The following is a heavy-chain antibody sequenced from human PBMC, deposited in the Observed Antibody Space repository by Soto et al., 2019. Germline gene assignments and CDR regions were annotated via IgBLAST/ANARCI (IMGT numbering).Heavy chain of an antibody. CDR3: ARVARYYYGSGSYF. J-gene: IGHJ4*02. Sequence: ASVKVSCKASGYTFTSYGISWVRQAPGQGLEWMGWISAYNGNTNYAQKLQGRVTMTTDTSTNTAYMELRSLRSDDTAVYYCARVARYYYGSGSYFWGQGTLVTVSS. CDR2: ISAYNGNT. V-gene: IGHV1-18*01. CDR1: GYTFTSYG. D-gene: IGHD3-10*01.